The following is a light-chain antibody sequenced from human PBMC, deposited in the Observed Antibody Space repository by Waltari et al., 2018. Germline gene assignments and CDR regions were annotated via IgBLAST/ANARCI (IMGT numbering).Light chain of an antibody. CDR1: QSVGVT. CDR2: DTS. V-gene: IGKV3-15*01. Sequence: EIVTTQSPATLSVSSGERAPLSCRASQSVGVTLAWYQQKPGQAPNLLIYDTSTRATGVPAKFSGSGSGTEFTLTISSLQSEDFAIYYCQQYNLWPRTFGQGTRVEIK. CDR3: QQYNLWPRT. J-gene: IGKJ1*01.